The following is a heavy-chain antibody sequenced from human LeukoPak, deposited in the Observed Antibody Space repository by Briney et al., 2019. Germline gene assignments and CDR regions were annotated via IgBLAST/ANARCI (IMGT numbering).Heavy chain of an antibody. J-gene: IGHJ4*02. CDR2: ISWNGAII. V-gene: IGHV3-9*01. D-gene: IGHD6-19*01. CDR1: GFIFDDYA. CDR3: AKDMSWLVFDY. Sequence: GRSLRLSCAASGFIFDDYAVHWVRQAPGKGLEWVSGISWNGAIIGYADSVKGRFTISRDNAKNSLYLQVSSLRPDDTALYYCAKDMSWLVFDYWGQGTLVTVSS.